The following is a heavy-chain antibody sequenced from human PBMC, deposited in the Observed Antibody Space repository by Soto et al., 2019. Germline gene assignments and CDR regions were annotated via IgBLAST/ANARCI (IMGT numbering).Heavy chain of an antibody. Sequence: QVQLVQSGAEVKKPGSSVKVSCKASGGTFSSYTISWVRQAPGQGLEWMGRIIPILGIANYAQKFQGRVTITADKSTSTAYMELSSLRSEDTAVYYCALRAGPRDFDYWGQGTLVTVSS. CDR3: ALRAGPRDFDY. D-gene: IGHD6-19*01. V-gene: IGHV1-69*02. CDR2: IIPILGIA. CDR1: GGTFSSYT. J-gene: IGHJ4*02.